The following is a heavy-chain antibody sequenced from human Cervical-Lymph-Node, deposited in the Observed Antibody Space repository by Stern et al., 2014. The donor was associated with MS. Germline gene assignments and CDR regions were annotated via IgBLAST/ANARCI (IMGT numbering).Heavy chain of an antibody. CDR1: GSTLSELS. J-gene: IGHJ4*02. CDR3: AAGSKWELVFDY. Sequence: QVQLVQSGAEVKKPGASVKVSCKVSGSTLSELSIHWVRQAPGKGLEWMGGLDPEEGETIYAQKFQGRVTMTEDTSTDTAYMELSSLRSEDTAVFYCAAGSKWELVFDYWGQGTLVTVSS. CDR2: LDPEEGET. D-gene: IGHD4-23*01. V-gene: IGHV1-24*01.